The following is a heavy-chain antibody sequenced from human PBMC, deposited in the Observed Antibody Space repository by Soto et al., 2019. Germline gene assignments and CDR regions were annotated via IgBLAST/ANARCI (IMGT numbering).Heavy chain of an antibody. Sequence: ASVKVSCKASGYTFTSYDINWVRQATGQGLEWMGWMNPNSGNTGYAQKFQGRVTMTRDTSMSTAYMELSSLRSEDTAVYYCAREARRITIFGVVIISWRMDVWGQGTTVTVSS. V-gene: IGHV1-8*01. CDR3: AREARRITIFGVVIISWRMDV. CDR2: MNPNSGNT. J-gene: IGHJ6*02. CDR1: GYTFTSYD. D-gene: IGHD3-3*01.